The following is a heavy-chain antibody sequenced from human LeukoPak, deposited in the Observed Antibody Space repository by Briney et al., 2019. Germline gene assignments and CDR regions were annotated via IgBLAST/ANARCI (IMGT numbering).Heavy chain of an antibody. J-gene: IGHJ4*02. Sequence: GGSLRLSCAASGFTFDDYSMHWVRQAPGKGLEWVSLISGDGGSTYYANSVKGRFTISRDNSKNSLYLQMNSLRTEDTALYDCAKDRSPMVRGVIGDYWGQGTLVTVSS. V-gene: IGHV3-43*02. CDR3: AKDRSPMVRGVIGDY. CDR2: ISGDGGST. CDR1: GFTFDDYS. D-gene: IGHD3-10*01.